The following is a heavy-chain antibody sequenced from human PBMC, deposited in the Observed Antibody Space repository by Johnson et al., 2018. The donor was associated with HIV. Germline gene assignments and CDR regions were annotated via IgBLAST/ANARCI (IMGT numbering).Heavy chain of an antibody. D-gene: IGHD4/OR15-4a*01. CDR2: ISWNSGSI. CDR1: GFTFSSYA. Sequence: VQLVESGGGLVKPGGSLRLSCAASGFTFSSYAMHWVRQAPGKGLEWVSGISWNSGSIGYVDSVKGRFTISRDNSKNTLYLQMNSLRAEDTAVYYCARGGASDAFDIWGQGTMVTVSS. V-gene: IGHV3-9*01. CDR3: ARGGASDAFDI. J-gene: IGHJ3*02.